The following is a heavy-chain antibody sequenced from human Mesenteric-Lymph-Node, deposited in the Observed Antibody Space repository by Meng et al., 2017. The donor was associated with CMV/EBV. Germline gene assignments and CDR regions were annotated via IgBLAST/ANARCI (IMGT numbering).Heavy chain of an antibody. J-gene: IGHJ4*02. D-gene: IGHD3-22*01. CDR1: GFTFSTYW. CDR2: INNADSST. Sequence: GESLKISCAASGFTFSTYWMHWVRQAPGKGLVWVSRINNADSSTTYADSVKGRFTISRDNAKNSLYLQMNSLRAEDTAVYYCARGTADSSGYLAFDYWGQGTLVTVSS. CDR3: ARGTADSSGYLAFDY. V-gene: IGHV3-74*01.